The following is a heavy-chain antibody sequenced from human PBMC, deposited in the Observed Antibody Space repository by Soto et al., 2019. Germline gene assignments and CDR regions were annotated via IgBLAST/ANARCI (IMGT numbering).Heavy chain of an antibody. CDR1: GFTFSSYS. CDR3: ASHTGYSSSWYYYYYGMDV. Sequence: GGSLRLSCAASGFTFSSYSMNWVRQAPGKGLEWVSSISSSSSYIYYADSVKGRFTISRDNAKNSLYLQMNSLRAEDTAVDYCASHTGYSSSWYYYYYGMDVWGQGTTVTVSS. CDR2: ISSSSSYI. J-gene: IGHJ6*02. D-gene: IGHD6-13*01. V-gene: IGHV3-21*01.